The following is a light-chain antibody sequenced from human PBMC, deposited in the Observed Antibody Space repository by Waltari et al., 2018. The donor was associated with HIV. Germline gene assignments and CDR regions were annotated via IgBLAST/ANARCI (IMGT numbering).Light chain of an antibody. CDR3: SSYTTTNTII. CDR2: DVF. J-gene: IGLJ2*01. CDR1: SIAIGSYAY. V-gene: IGLV2-14*03. Sequence: QCALTQPPSVSRSPAQSITLSGTGTSIAIGSYAYVSWYGQHPDNAPQLLIYDVFYRPLGVSPRFFGSKSGNTASVTISGLQAEDAAIDSCSSYTTTNTIIFGGGTKLTVL.